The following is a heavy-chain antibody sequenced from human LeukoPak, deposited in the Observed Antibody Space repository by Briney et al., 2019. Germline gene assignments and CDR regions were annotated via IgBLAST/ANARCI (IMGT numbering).Heavy chain of an antibody. CDR2: GYTSGST. D-gene: IGHD4-17*01. CDR1: GGSISSGSYY. J-gene: IGHJ4*02. Sequence: SETLSLTCTVSGGSISSGSYYWSWIRQPAGKGLEWIGRGYTSGSTHYNPSLKSRVTISVDTSKNQFSLKLSSVTAADTAVYYCTRGDYGDYFDYWGQGTLVTVSS. CDR3: TRGDYGDYFDY. V-gene: IGHV4-61*02.